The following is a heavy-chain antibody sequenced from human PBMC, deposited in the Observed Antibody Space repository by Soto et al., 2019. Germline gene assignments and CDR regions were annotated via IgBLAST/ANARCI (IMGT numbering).Heavy chain of an antibody. J-gene: IGHJ4*02. V-gene: IGHV4-61*01. Sequence: PSETLSLTCAVSGGSVSSGSYYWTWVRQPPGKGLEWIGYVYYSGTMKVNPDLKSRVTMSEDTSKSQFSLKVNSMTAADTAVYYCARYRREAVAGYTLDNWGQGILVTVSS. CDR3: ARYRREAVAGYTLDN. CDR1: GGSVSSGSYY. D-gene: IGHD6-13*01. CDR2: VYYSGTM.